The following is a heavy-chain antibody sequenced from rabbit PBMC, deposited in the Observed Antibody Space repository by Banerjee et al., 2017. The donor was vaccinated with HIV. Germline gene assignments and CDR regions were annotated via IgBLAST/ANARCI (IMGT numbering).Heavy chain of an antibody. Sequence: QEQLKETGGGLVQTGGSLTLSCKASGFDFSSYGISWVRQAPGKGLEWIGYISYGGATIWCASWVNGRFTVSRSTSLNTVDLKMTSLTAADTATYFCARDQTGDGVSVHTLWGPGT. CDR3: ARDQTGDGVSVHTL. D-gene: IGHD2-1*01. V-gene: IGHV1S47*01. CDR2: ISYGGATI. CDR1: GFDFSSYG. J-gene: IGHJ4*01.